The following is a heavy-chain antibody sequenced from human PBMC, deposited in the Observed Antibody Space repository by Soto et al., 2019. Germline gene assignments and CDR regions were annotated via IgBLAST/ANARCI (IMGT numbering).Heavy chain of an antibody. Sequence: GGSLRLSCAASGFTFSSYSMNWVRQAPGKGLEWVSYISSSSSTIYYADSVKGRFTISRDNAKNSLYLQMNSLRAEDTAVYYCAIWVWPTYFDYWGQGTLVTVSS. CDR1: GFTFSSYS. J-gene: IGHJ4*02. D-gene: IGHD2-21*01. V-gene: IGHV3-48*01. CDR3: AIWVWPTYFDY. CDR2: ISSSSSTI.